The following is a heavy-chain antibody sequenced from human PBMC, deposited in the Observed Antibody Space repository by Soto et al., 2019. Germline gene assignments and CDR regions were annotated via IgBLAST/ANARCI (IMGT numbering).Heavy chain of an antibody. Sequence: QVQLVQSGAEVKKPGSSVKVSCKASGGTFSSYAISWVRQAPGHGLEWMGGVITIFGTANYAQKFQGRVTITADESTSTAYMELSSLRAEDTAVYYCASNSGGTYYFDYWGQGTLVTVSS. J-gene: IGHJ4*02. CDR2: VITIFGTA. D-gene: IGHD2-15*01. CDR3: ASNSGGTYYFDY. CDR1: GGTFSSYA. V-gene: IGHV1-69*01.